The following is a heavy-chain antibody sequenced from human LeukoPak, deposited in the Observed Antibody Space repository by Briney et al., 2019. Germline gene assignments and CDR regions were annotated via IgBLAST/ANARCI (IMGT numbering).Heavy chain of an antibody. CDR2: ISVRSNYI. J-gene: IGHJ4*02. Sequence: GGSLRLSCVASGYTFSSFSINWVRQAPGKGLEWVSSISVRSNYIHYADSVRGRFSISRGDARNSLYLQMDSLRGDDTAVYYCVRLRRNYDSSGYYYYYDYWGQGTLVTVSS. V-gene: IGHV3-21*01. CDR1: GYTFSSFS. CDR3: VRLRRNYDSSGYYYYYDY. D-gene: IGHD3-22*01.